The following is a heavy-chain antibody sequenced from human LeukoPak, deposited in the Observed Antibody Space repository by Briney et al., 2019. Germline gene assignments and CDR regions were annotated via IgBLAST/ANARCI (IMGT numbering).Heavy chain of an antibody. J-gene: IGHJ4*02. CDR3: ARDYYDTSGYFDY. Sequence: ASVKVSCKASGYTFSGYYIHWVRQGPGQGLEWMGWINPNSGATNSAQKFQGRVTMTRDTSITTAHMELSRLRSDDTAVYYCARDYYDTSGYFDYWGLGTLLTVSS. CDR2: INPNSGAT. V-gene: IGHV1-2*02. D-gene: IGHD3-22*01. CDR1: GYTFSGYY.